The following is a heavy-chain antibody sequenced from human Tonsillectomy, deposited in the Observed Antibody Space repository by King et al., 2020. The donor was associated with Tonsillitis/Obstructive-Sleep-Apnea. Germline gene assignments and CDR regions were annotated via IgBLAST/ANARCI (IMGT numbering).Heavy chain of an antibody. Sequence: QLQESGPGRVKPSETLSLTCTVSGGSISSYYGSWIRQPPGKGLEWIGYIYDSGSTNYNPSLKSRVTISVDTSKNQFSLKLSSVTAADTAVYYCARDMVLEAGGDAFDIWGQGTMVTVSS. CDR3: ARDMVLEAGGDAFDI. D-gene: IGHD2-8*01. V-gene: IGHV4-59*01. CDR2: IYDSGST. CDR1: GGSISSYY. J-gene: IGHJ3*02.